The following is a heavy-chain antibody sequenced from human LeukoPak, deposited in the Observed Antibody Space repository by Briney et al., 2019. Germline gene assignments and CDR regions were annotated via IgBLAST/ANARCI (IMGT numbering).Heavy chain of an antibody. CDR2: ISGSGGST. CDR1: GFTFSSYA. V-gene: IGHV3-23*01. J-gene: IGHJ4*02. CDR3: AKGSSYYYPYFGAVDY. D-gene: IGHD3-22*01. Sequence: PGGSLRLSCAASGFTFSSYAMSWVRQAPGKGLEWVSAISGSGGSTYYADSVKGRFTISRGNSKNTLYLQMNSLRAEDTAVYYCAKGSSYYYPYFGAVDYWGQGTLVTVSS.